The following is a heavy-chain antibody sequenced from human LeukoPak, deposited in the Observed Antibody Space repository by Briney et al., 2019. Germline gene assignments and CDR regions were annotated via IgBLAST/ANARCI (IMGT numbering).Heavy chain of an antibody. J-gene: IGHJ3*02. CDR1: GGSISSGGYS. CDR2: IYYSGST. D-gene: IGHD3-22*01. CDR3: AREGVNYYDSSGYETIDAFDI. Sequence: SQTLSLTCTVSGGSISSGGYSWSWIRQHPGKGLEWIGYIYYSGSTYYNPSLKSRVTISVDTSKNQFSLKLSSVTAADAAVYYCAREGVNYYDSSGYETIDAFDIWGQGTMVTVSS. V-gene: IGHV4-31*03.